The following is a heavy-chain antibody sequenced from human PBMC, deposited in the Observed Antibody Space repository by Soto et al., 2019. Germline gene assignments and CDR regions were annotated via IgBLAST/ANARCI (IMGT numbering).Heavy chain of an antibody. CDR3: ARGRGIGDFYMDV. V-gene: IGHV3-7*01. CDR2: IKQDGSEE. CDR1: GFTFSSYW. J-gene: IGHJ6*03. D-gene: IGHD6-13*01. Sequence: EVQLVESGGGLVQPGGSLRLSCAAYGFTFSSYWMSWVRQAPGKGLEWVANIKQDGSEEYYVDPVKGRFTISRDNAKNSLYLQLNSLRAEDTAVYYCARGRGIGDFYMDVWGKGTMVTVSS.